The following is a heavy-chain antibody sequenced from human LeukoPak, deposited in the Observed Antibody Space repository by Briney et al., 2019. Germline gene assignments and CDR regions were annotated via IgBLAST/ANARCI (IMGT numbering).Heavy chain of an antibody. CDR1: GFTFNTYA. J-gene: IGHJ4*02. D-gene: IGHD6-19*01. CDR2: ICGSGGCT. CDR3: AKTTVGYSSGRYPGWPADC. V-gene: IGHV3-23*01. Sequence: GGFLRLSCEASGFTFNTYAIYWVRQAPGKGLEWVSGICGSGGCTYYADSVKGRFTISRDNSKNTVYLQMNSLTADDTAVYYCAKTTVGYSSGRYPGWPADCWGQGALVTVSS.